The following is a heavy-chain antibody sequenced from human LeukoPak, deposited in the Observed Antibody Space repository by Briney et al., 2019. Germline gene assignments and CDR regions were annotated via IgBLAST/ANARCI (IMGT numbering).Heavy chain of an antibody. D-gene: IGHD6-6*01. CDR1: GGSLSSYY. CDR3: ARYEWYSSSTYWFDP. J-gene: IGHJ5*02. Sequence: SETLSLTCTVSGGSLSSYYWSWIRQPPGKGLEWIGYIYYSGGTNYNPSLKSRVTISVDTSKNQFSLKLSSVTAADTAVYYCARYEWYSSSTYWFDPWGQGTLVTVSS. CDR2: IYYSGGT. V-gene: IGHV4-59*08.